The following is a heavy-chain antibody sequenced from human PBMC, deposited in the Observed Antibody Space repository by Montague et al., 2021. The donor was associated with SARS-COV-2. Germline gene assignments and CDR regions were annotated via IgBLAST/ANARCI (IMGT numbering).Heavy chain of an antibody. Sequence: SGTLSLTRTVSGDSVSHDFWIWIRQPPGKGLEWIGYVYYSRSSSYNPSLRGRVSIAVDTSKNQFSLRLSTVTAADTAIYYCVRDPAPSGSGTFYDYWGQGTLVAVSS. J-gene: IGHJ4*02. D-gene: IGHD1-26*01. CDR2: VYYSRSS. CDR3: VRDPAPSGSGTFYDY. V-gene: IGHV4-59*02. CDR1: GDSVSHDF.